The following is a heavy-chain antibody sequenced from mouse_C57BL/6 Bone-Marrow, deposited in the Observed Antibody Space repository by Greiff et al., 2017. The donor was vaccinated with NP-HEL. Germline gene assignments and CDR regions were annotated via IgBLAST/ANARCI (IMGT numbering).Heavy chain of an antibody. V-gene: IGHV5-17*01. CDR2: ISSGSSTI. Sequence: VQLKESGGGLVKPGGSLKLSCAASGFTFSDYGMHWVRQAPEKGLEWVAYISSGSSTIYYADTVKGRFTISRDNAKNTLFLQMTSLRSEDTAMYYCARSLRYAMDYWGQGTSVTVSS. J-gene: IGHJ4*01. CDR1: GFTFSDYG. CDR3: ARSLRYAMDY. D-gene: IGHD1-1*01.